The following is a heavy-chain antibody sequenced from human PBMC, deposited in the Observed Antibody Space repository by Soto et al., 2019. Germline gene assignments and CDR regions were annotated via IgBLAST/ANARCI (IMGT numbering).Heavy chain of an antibody. CDR1: GGTLSSYS. J-gene: IGHJ5*02. CDR2: IIPFLGRT. Sequence: QLHLVQSGAEVRKPGSSVKVSCKASGGTLSSYSVTWVRQAPGQGLEWMGRIIPFLGRTNYAQNFQGRGTFTAYMCTIPAYMELSSLRSDYTAIYGCARTAGGPNCYWLVAWGQGTLVVVSS. V-gene: IGHV1-69*02. D-gene: IGHD1-1*01. CDR3: ARTAGGPNCYWLVA.